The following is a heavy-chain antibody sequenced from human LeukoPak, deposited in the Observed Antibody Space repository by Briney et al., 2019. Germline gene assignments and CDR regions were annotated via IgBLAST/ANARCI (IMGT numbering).Heavy chain of an antibody. CDR2: IWYDGSNK. CDR1: GFTFSSYG. J-gene: IGHJ5*02. D-gene: IGHD6-13*01. V-gene: IGHV3-33*01. Sequence: GGSLRLSCAASGFTFSSYGTHWGRQAPGKGLEWEAVIWYDGSNKYYADSVKGRFTISRDNSKNTLYLQMNSLRAEDTAVYYCARGRIAAAGTGWFDPWGQGTLVTVSS. CDR3: ARGRIAAAGTGWFDP.